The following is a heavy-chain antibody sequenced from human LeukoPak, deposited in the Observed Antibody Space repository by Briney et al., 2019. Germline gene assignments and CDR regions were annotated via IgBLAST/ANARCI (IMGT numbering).Heavy chain of an antibody. Sequence: GGSLRLSCAASGFTFSSYWMHWVRQAPGKGLEWVAAISYDGSNKYSADSVKGRFTISRDNSKNTLYLQMNSLRADDTAVYYCAGVDAAMPDAFDIWGQGTTVTVSS. CDR3: AGVDAAMPDAFDI. V-gene: IGHV3-30*19. J-gene: IGHJ3*02. D-gene: IGHD5-18*01. CDR2: ISYDGSNK. CDR1: GFTFSSYW.